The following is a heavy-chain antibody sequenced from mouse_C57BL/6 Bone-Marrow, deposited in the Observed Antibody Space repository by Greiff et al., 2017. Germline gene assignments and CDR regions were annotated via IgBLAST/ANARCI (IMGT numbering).Heavy chain of an antibody. D-gene: IGHD2-5*01. CDR1: GYTFTNYW. CDR2: IYPGGGYT. V-gene: IGHV1-63*01. CDR3: ARWDSNSYYAMDY. Sequence: VQRVESGAELVRPGTSVKMSCKASGYTFTNYWIGWAKQRPGHGLEWIGDIYPGGGYTNYNEKFKGKATLTADKSSSTAYMQFSSLTSEDSAIYYCARWDSNSYYAMDYWGQGTSVTVSS. J-gene: IGHJ4*01.